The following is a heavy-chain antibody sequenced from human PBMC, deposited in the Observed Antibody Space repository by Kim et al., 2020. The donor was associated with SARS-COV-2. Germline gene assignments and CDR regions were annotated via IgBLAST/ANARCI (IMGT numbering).Heavy chain of an antibody. J-gene: IGHJ4*02. D-gene: IGHD1-26*01. CDR3: ARVQDGSYPLW. CDR2: IIPILGIA. CDR1: GGTFNSYA. Sequence: SVKVSCKASGGTFNSYAINWVRQAPGQGLEWMGRIIPILGIANYAQKFQGRVTITADKSTSTAYMELSSLRSEDTAVYYCARVQDGSYPLWWGQGTLV. V-gene: IGHV1-69*04.